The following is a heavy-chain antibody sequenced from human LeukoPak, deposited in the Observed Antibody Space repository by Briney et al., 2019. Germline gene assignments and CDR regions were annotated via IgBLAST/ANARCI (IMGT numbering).Heavy chain of an antibody. CDR3: ARRYCSGGSCYWRSYFDY. D-gene: IGHD2-15*01. V-gene: IGHV4-34*01. CDR1: GGSFSGYY. Sequence: SETLSLTCAVYGGSFSGYYWSWIRQPPGKGLEWIGEINHSGSTNYNPSLKSRVTISVDTSKNPFSLKLSSVTAADTAVYYCARRYCSGGSCYWRSYFDYWGQGTLVTVSS. J-gene: IGHJ4*02. CDR2: INHSGST.